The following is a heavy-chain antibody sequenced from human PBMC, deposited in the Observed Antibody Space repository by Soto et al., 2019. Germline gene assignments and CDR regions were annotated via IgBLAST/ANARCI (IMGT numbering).Heavy chain of an antibody. CDR1: GGSVSSGSYY. Sequence: SETLSLTCTVSGGSVSSGSYYWSWIRQPPGKGLEWIGYIYYSGSTNYNPSLKSRVTISVDTSKNQFSLKLSSVTAADTAVYYCARDNYDSSGYGVGAWAYYYYGMDVWGQGTTVTVSS. V-gene: IGHV4-61*01. D-gene: IGHD3-22*01. CDR3: ARDNYDSSGYGVGAWAYYYYGMDV. J-gene: IGHJ6*02. CDR2: IYYSGST.